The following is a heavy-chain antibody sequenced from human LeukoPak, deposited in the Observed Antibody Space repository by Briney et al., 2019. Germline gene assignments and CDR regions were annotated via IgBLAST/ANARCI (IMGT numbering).Heavy chain of an antibody. D-gene: IGHD3-10*01. CDR1: GYTFTGYY. V-gene: IGHV1-2*04. CDR2: INPNSGGT. CDR3: ARESITMVRGVARGMDV. J-gene: IGHJ6*02. Sequence: GSVKVSCKASGYTFTGYYMHWVRQAPGQGLEWMGWINPNSGGTNYAQKFQGWVTMTRDTSISTAYMELSRLRSDDTAVYYCARESITMVRGVARGMDVWGQGTTVTVSS.